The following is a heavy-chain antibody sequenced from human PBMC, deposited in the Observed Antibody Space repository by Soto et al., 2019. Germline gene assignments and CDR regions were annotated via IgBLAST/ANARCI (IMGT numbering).Heavy chain of an antibody. J-gene: IGHJ6*02. D-gene: IGHD6-6*01. V-gene: IGHV6-1*01. CDR3: AREPFAAARGWVYYYGMDV. CDR1: GDSVSSNSAA. CDR2: TYYRSKWYN. Sequence: PSQTLSLTCAISGDSVSSNSAAWNWIRQSPSRGLEWLGRTYYRSKWYNDYAVSVKSRITINPDTSKNQFSLQLNSVTPEDTAVYYCAREPFAAARGWVYYYGMDVWGQGTTVTVSS.